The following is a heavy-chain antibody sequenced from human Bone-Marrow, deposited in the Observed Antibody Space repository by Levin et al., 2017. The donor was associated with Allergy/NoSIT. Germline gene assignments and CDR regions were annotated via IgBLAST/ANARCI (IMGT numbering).Heavy chain of an antibody. CDR2: IYYNGST. Sequence: SETLSLTCTVSGASIRSGAYYWSWVRQPPGQGLEWIGYIYYNGSTYFNSSLKSRVSISVDTSKNQFFLKLSSVTADDTAHYDCARVLAGFEGSAMAYDYWGRGSLVTVSS. CDR3: ARVLAGFEGSAMAYDY. V-gene: IGHV4-31*03. CDR1: GASIRSGAYY. J-gene: IGHJ4*02. D-gene: IGHD3-10*01.